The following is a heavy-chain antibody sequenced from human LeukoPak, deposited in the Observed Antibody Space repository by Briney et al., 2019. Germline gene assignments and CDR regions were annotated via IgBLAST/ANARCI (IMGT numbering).Heavy chain of an antibody. CDR2: FDPEDGET. CDR3: ATDPHCSSTSCHTFVSY. D-gene: IGHD2-2*01. Sequence: ASVKVSCKVSGYTLTELSMHWVRQAPGKGLEWMGGFDPEDGETIYAQKFQGRVTMTEDTSTDTAYMELSSLRSEDTAVYYCATDPHCSSTSCHTFVSYWGQGTLVTVSS. V-gene: IGHV1-24*01. J-gene: IGHJ4*02. CDR1: GYTLTELS.